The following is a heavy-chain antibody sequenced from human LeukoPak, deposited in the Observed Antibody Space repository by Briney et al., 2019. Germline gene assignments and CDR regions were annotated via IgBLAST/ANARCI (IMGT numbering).Heavy chain of an antibody. J-gene: IGHJ4*02. Sequence: PGGSLRLSCAASGFTFSSYAMSWVRQAPGKGLEWVSAISGSGGSIYYADSVKGRFTISRDNSKNTLYLQMNSLRAEDTAVYYCAKEAYGSGSYYSSHFDYWGQGTLVTVSS. CDR1: GFTFSSYA. CDR3: AKEAYGSGSYYSSHFDY. CDR2: ISGSGGSI. V-gene: IGHV3-23*01. D-gene: IGHD3-10*01.